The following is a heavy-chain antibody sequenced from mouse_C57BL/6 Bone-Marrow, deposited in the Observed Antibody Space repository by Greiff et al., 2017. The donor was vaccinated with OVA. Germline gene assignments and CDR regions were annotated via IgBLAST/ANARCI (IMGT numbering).Heavy chain of an antibody. CDR3: AREGGPHFDY. V-gene: IGHV3-6*01. CDR1: GYSITSGYY. Sequence: ESGPGLVKPSQSLSLTCSVTGYSITSGYYWNWIRQFPGNKLEWMGYISYDGSNNYNPSLKNRISITRDTSKNQFFLKLNSVTTEDTATYYCAREGGPHFDYWGQGTTLTVSS. CDR2: ISYDGSN. J-gene: IGHJ2*01.